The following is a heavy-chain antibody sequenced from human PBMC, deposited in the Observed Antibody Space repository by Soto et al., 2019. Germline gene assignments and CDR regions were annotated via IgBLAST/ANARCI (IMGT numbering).Heavy chain of an antibody. J-gene: IGHJ4*02. CDR3: AKDGYYDFWSGYY. Sequence: EVQLLESGGGLVQPGGSLRLSCAASGFTFSSYAMSWVRQAPGKGLEWVSAISGSGGSTYYADSVKGRFTISRDNTKNTLYMQMNGLRAEDTAVYYCAKDGYYDFWSGYYWGQGTLVTVSS. CDR2: ISGSGGST. D-gene: IGHD3-3*01. CDR1: GFTFSSYA. V-gene: IGHV3-23*01.